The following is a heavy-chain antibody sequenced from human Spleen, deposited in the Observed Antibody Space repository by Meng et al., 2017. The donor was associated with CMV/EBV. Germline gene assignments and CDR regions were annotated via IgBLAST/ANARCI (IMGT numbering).Heavy chain of an antibody. J-gene: IGHJ4*01. V-gene: IGHV3-11*04. D-gene: IGHD6-13*01. CDR3: ARGAAAGSSPFRY. Sequence: GGSLRLSCAASGFTFSDYYMNWIRQAPGKGLEWVSFISGSSTTKHYADSVKGRFTISRDNAKNSLYLQMDSLRVEDTAVYFCARGAAAGSSPFRYWGQGILVTVSS. CDR1: GFTFSDYY. CDR2: ISGSSTTK.